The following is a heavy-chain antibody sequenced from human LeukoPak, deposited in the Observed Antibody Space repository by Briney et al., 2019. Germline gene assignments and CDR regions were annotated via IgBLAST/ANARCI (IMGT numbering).Heavy chain of an antibody. CDR3: AKDHDSTRGTGYYFDY. CDR1: GFTFSSYA. D-gene: IGHD3-22*01. Sequence: PGGSLRLSCAASGFTFSSYAMSWVRQAPGKGLEWVSAISGSGGSTYYADSVKGRFTISRDNSKNTLYLQMNSLRAEDTAVYYCAKDHDSTRGTGYYFDYWGQGTLVTVSS. V-gene: IGHV3-23*01. CDR2: ISGSGGST. J-gene: IGHJ4*02.